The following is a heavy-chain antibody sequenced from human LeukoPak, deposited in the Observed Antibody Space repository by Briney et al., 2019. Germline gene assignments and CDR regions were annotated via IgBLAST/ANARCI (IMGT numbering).Heavy chain of an antibody. CDR3: ARRVYGDYGDYFDY. CDR2: IYPGDSDT. D-gene: IGHD4-17*01. CDR1: GYSFTSYW. J-gene: IGHJ4*02. Sequence: GESLQISCQGSGYSFTSYWIGWVRHLPGKGLEWMGIIYPGDSDTRYSPSFQGQVTISADKSISTAYLQWSSLKASDTAMYYCARRVYGDYGDYFDYWGQGTLVTVSS. V-gene: IGHV5-51*01.